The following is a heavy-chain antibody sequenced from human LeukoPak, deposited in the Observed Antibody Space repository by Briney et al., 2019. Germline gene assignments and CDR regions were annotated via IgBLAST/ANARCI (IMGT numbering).Heavy chain of an antibody. Sequence: GGSLRLSCTVSGFSFGDYTMSWVRQAPGKGLEWVGFIRSKAYGGTAECAASVKGRFTISRDDSKTIAYLQMNSLKTEDTAVYYCTRFYSESSSWALDYWGQGTLVTVSS. CDR1: GFSFGDYT. CDR3: TRFYSESSSWALDY. J-gene: IGHJ4*02. V-gene: IGHV3-49*04. CDR2: IRSKAYGGTA. D-gene: IGHD6-13*01.